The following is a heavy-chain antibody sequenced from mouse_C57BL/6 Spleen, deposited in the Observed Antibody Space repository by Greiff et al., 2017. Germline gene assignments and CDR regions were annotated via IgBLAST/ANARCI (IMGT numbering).Heavy chain of an antibody. J-gene: IGHJ4*01. Sequence: QVQLQQPGAELVRPGSSVKLSCKASGYTFTSYWMDWVKQRPGQGLEWIGNIYPSDSETHYNQKFKDKATLTVDKSSSTAYMQLSSLTSEDSAVYYCARGTGTDYAMDYWGQGTSLTVSS. CDR1: GYTFTSYW. V-gene: IGHV1-61*01. CDR3: ARGTGTDYAMDY. D-gene: IGHD4-1*01. CDR2: IYPSDSET.